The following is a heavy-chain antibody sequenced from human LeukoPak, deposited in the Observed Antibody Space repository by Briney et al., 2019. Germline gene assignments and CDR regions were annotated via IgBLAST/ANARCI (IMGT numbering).Heavy chain of an antibody. D-gene: IGHD4-11*01. J-gene: IGHJ4*02. CDR1: GFTFGSYW. CDR3: VRSPFSNGY. Sequence: GGSLRLSCAASGFTFGSYWMTWVRQAPGKGLEWVANIKQDGSEMYYVDSVKGRFTISRDNAKNSLYLQMNSLRAEDTAVYYCVRSPFSNGYWGQGTLVTASS. V-gene: IGHV3-7*03. CDR2: IKQDGSEM.